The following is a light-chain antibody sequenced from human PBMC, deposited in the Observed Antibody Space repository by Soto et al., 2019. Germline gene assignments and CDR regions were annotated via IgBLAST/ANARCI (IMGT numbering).Light chain of an antibody. CDR1: SSDVGTHNF. J-gene: IGLJ1*01. V-gene: IGLV2-14*03. CDR2: DVS. CDR3: CSFTTTNTYV. Sequence: QSALTQPASVSGSPGQSIAMSCTGTSSDVGTHNFDSWYQQHPGKAPKLIIYDVSNRPSGVSDRFFGSKSGNTASLTISGLQAEDEADYYCCSFTTTNTYVFGTGTKLTVL.